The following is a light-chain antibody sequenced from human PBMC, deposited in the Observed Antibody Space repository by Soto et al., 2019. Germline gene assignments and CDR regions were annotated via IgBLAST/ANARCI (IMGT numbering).Light chain of an antibody. Sequence: DIQMAESPSSRSASVGDRVTITCRASQTISSWLAWYQQKPGEAPKLLIYKASTRKSGVPSRFSGSGSGTEFTLTISSLQPDDFATYYCQQYNSYSEAFGQGTMVDIK. J-gene: IGKJ1*01. CDR1: QTISSW. CDR3: QQYNSYSEA. CDR2: KAS. V-gene: IGKV1-5*03.